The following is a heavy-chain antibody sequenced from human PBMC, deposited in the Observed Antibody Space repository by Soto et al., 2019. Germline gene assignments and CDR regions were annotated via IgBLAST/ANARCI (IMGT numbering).Heavy chain of an antibody. CDR1: GGTFRSYV. D-gene: IGHD1-1*01. CDR3: ARIGTLDWIDDY. V-gene: IGHV1-69*12. CDR2: IIPMYGTT. Sequence: QVQLVQSGAEVKKPGSSVKVSCKASGGTFRSYVTSWVRQAXGQGLEWLGGIIPMYGTTYYAQTFQGRVTISAXESTSTAFMELSSLRSEDTAVYYCARIGTLDWIDDYWGQGTLVTVSS. J-gene: IGHJ4*02.